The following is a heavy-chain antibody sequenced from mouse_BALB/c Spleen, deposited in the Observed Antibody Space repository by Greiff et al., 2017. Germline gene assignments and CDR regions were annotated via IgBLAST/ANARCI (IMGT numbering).Heavy chain of an antibody. CDR2: IYPSDSYT. Sequence: QVQLKQPGAELVKPGASVKLSCKASGYTFTSYWINWVKQRPGQGLEWIGNIYPSDSYTNYNQKFKDKATLTVDKSSSTAYMQLSSPTSEDSAVYYCTRSNYGGYFDVWGAGTTVTVSS. CDR1: GYTFTSYW. CDR3: TRSNYGGYFDV. J-gene: IGHJ1*01. V-gene: IGHV1S126*01. D-gene: IGHD1-1*01.